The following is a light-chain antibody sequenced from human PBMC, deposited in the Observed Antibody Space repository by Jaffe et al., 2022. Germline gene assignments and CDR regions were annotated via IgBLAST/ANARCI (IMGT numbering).Light chain of an antibody. Sequence: EIVLTQSPATLSLSPGERGTLSCRTSQNVINSLVWYQQKPGQAPRLVIYDASNRAPGIPARFSGSGSGTDFTLTISSLEPEDFAVYYCQHRRTFGQGTKVEIK. CDR2: DAS. V-gene: IGKV3-11*01. CDR3: QHRRT. J-gene: IGKJ1*01. CDR1: QNVINS.